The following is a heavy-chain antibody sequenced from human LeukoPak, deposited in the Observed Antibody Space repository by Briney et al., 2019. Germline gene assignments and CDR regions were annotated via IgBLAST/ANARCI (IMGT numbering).Heavy chain of an antibody. CDR2: IYYSGST. Sequence: PSETLSLTCTVSGGSISSSSYYWGWIRQPPGKGLEWIGSIYYSGSTYYNPSLKSRVTISVDASKNQFSLKLSSVTAADTAVYYCARVVPAAIDRNWFDPWGQGTLVTVSS. V-gene: IGHV4-39*01. D-gene: IGHD2-2*01. J-gene: IGHJ5*02. CDR3: ARVVPAAIDRNWFDP. CDR1: GGSISSSSYY.